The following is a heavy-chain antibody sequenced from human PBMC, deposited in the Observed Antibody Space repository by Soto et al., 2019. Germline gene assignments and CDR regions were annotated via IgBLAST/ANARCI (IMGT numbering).Heavy chain of an antibody. Sequence: GSLRLSCAASGFTFSSYSMNWVRQAPGKGLEWVSSISSSSSYIYYADSVKGRFTISRDNAKNSLYLQMNSLRAEDTAVYYCARDRYSYGYPFDYWGQGTLVTVSS. D-gene: IGHD5-18*01. J-gene: IGHJ4*02. CDR3: ARDRYSYGYPFDY. V-gene: IGHV3-21*01. CDR1: GFTFSSYS. CDR2: ISSSSSYI.